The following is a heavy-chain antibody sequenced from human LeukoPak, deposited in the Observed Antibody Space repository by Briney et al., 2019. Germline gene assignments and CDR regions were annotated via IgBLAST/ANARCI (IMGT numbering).Heavy chain of an antibody. CDR2: IHYSGST. CDR3: ARVSRIGRVTRGCFDY. Sequence: SETLSLTCTVSGGSISSYYWSWIRQPPGKGLEWIGYIHYSGSTHYNPSLKSRVTISVDTSKDQFSLKLSSVTAADTAVYYCARVSRIGRVTRGCFDYWGQGTLVTVSS. V-gene: IGHV4-59*12. D-gene: IGHD4-17*01. J-gene: IGHJ4*02. CDR1: GGSISSYY.